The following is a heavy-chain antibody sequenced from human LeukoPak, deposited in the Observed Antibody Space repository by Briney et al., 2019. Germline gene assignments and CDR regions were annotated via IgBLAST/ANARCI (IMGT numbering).Heavy chain of an antibody. CDR1: GYSISSGYY. Sequence: PSETLSLTCAVSGYSISSGYYWGWIRQPPGKGLEWIGSIYHSGSTYYNPSLKSRVTISVDTSKNQFSLKLSSVTAADTAVYYCAREVREDYYYGMDVWGKGTTVTVSS. CDR3: AREVREDYYYGMDV. V-gene: IGHV4-38-2*02. CDR2: IYHSGST. J-gene: IGHJ6*04. D-gene: IGHD3-10*01.